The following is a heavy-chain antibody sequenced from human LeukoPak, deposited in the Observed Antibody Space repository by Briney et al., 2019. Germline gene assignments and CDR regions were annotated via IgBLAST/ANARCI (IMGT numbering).Heavy chain of an antibody. V-gene: IGHV4-59*01. D-gene: IGHD3-3*01. CDR3: ARVNYDFWSVTYYGMDV. Sequence: SETLSLTCAVYGGSFSGYYWSWIRQPPGKGLEWIGYIYYSGSTNYNPSLKSRVTISVDTSKNQFSLKLSSVTAADTAVYYCARVNYDFWSVTYYGMDVWGQGTTVTVSS. CDR2: IYYSGST. J-gene: IGHJ6*02. CDR1: GGSFSGYY.